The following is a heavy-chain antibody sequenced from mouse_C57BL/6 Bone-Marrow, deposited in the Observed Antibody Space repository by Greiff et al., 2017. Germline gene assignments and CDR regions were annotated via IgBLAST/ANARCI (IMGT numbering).Heavy chain of an antibody. J-gene: IGHJ4*01. CDR1: GFTFTSYC. CDR3: STGGGNYCDFDY. CDR2: IDPDDGDT. D-gene: IGHD1-1*02. Sequence: EVQLQQSGAELVRPGASVKLSCTASGFTFTSYCIHWVKQRPEQGLEWIGGIDPDDGDTDYSSKFKGKATITEDTSSNTAYLQLSSLTSDDTAVYYCSTGGGNYCDFDYWGKGTTVTVAS. V-gene: IGHV14-1*01.